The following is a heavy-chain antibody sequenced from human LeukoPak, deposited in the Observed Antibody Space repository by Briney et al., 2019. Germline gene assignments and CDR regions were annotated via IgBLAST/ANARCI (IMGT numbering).Heavy chain of an antibody. D-gene: IGHD3-10*01. Sequence: GGSLRLSCAASGFTVSSNYMSWVRQAPGKGLEWVSVIYSGGSTYYADSVKGRFTISRDNSKNTLYLQMNSLRAEDTAVYYCASPGWEYGSGSDNDAFDIWGQGTMVIVSS. CDR3: ASPGWEYGSGSDNDAFDI. J-gene: IGHJ3*02. V-gene: IGHV3-66*01. CDR1: GFTVSSNY. CDR2: IYSGGST.